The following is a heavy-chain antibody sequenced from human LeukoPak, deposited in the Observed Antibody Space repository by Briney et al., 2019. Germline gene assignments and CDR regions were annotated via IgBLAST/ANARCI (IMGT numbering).Heavy chain of an antibody. J-gene: IGHJ6*03. CDR1: GYSFSSYW. CDR2: IYPGDSDT. Sequence: GESLKISCKGSGYSFSSYWIAWVRQMPGKGLEWMGIIYPGDSDTRYSPSFQGQVTISADKSISTAYLQWSSLKASDTAMYYCARIGGPGYSSSWYFSPPPHYYYYMDVWGKGTTVTVSS. D-gene: IGHD6-13*01. CDR3: ARIGGPGYSSSWYFSPPPHYYYYMDV. V-gene: IGHV5-51*01.